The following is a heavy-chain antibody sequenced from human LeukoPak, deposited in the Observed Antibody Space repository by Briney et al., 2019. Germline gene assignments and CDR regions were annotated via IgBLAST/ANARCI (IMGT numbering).Heavy chain of an antibody. Sequence: GASVKVSCKASGYTFTSYGISWVRQAPGQGLEWMGWISAYNGNTNYAQKLQGRVTMTTDTSTSTAYMELRSLRSDDTAVYYCARTDNTIFGVGTLDYWGQGTLVTVSS. J-gene: IGHJ4*02. CDR1: GYTFTSYG. V-gene: IGHV1-18*01. D-gene: IGHD3-3*01. CDR2: ISAYNGNT. CDR3: ARTDNTIFGVGTLDY.